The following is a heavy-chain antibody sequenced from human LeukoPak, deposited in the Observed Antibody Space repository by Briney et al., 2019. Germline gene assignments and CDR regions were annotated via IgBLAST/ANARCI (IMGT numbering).Heavy chain of an antibody. CDR2: MNPNSGNT. D-gene: IGHD2-15*01. J-gene: IGHJ6*02. CDR1: GYTFTSYD. Sequence: ASVKVSCKASGYTFTSYDINWVRQATGQGLEWMGWMNPNSGNTGYAQKFQGRVTMTRNTSISTAYMELSSLRSEDTAVYYCAREEGYCSGGSCYAGMDVWGQGTTVTVSS. CDR3: AREEGYCSGGSCYAGMDV. V-gene: IGHV1-8*01.